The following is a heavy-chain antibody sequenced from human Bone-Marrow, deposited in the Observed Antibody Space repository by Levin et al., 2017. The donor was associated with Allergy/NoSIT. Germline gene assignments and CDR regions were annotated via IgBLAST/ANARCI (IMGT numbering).Heavy chain of an antibody. V-gene: IGHV5-51*01. CDR2: IYPGDSDT. D-gene: IGHD1-26*01. Sequence: GESPKISCQGSGYNFATYWIAWVRQMPGKGLEWMGIIYPGDSDTRYSPSFQGQVTMSADKSSTTAYLQWTSLKASDTAIYYCARNMEPNYFDDWGQGTLVTVSS. CDR1: GYNFATYW. J-gene: IGHJ4*02. CDR3: ARNMEPNYFDD.